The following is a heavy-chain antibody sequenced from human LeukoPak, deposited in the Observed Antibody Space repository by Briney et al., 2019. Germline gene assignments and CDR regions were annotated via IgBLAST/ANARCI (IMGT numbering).Heavy chain of an antibody. CDR3: AINPPGESPGG. V-gene: IGHV4-34*01. CDR1: SDSFSGSY. D-gene: IGHD3-10*01. Sequence: SETLSLTFAAYSDSFSGSYWSWLRQSPGKGLEWIGEINHRGSTNYSPSLRSRVTISLDISKNQLFLRMSSVTVADTALYFCAINPPGESPGGWGQGTLVTVSS. J-gene: IGHJ4*02. CDR2: INHRGST.